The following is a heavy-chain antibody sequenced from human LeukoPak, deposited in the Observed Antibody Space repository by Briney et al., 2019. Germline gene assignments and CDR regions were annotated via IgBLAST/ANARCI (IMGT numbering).Heavy chain of an antibody. CDR3: AKEDLLLPKD. CDR2: IYSGGST. CDR1: GFTFDDYA. J-gene: IGHJ4*02. V-gene: IGHV3-23*03. D-gene: IGHD3-10*01. Sequence: GGSLRLSCAASGFTFDDYAMHWVRQAPGKGLEWVSVIYSGGSTYYADSVKGRFTISRDNSKNTLYLQMNSLRAEDTAVYYCAKEDLLLPKDWGQGTLVTVSS.